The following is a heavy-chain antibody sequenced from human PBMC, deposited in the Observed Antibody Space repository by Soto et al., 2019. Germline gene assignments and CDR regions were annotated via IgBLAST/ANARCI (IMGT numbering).Heavy chain of an antibody. CDR1: GGSFSGYQ. Sequence: SETLSLTCGVYGGSFSGYQWNWIRQSPGQGLEWIGEINHSGTTKYNPSLESRINLSVDTSKKQFSLKMFSVTAADTAIYYCASGWRLDPWGQGTQVTVSS. J-gene: IGHJ5*02. CDR2: INHSGTT. D-gene: IGHD1-1*01. CDR3: ASGWRLDP. V-gene: IGHV4-34*01.